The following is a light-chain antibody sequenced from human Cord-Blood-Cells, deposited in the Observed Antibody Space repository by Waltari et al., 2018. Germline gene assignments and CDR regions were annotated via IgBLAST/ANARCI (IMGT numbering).Light chain of an antibody. CDR2: EGS. CDR1: SSDVGRYNL. V-gene: IGLV2-23*01. J-gene: IGLJ3*02. CDR3: CSYAGSSRV. Sequence: QSALTQPASVSGSPGQSITISCTGTSSDVGRYNLVSWYQQHPDKAPQPVIYEGSKRTSGVSNRFSGSKSGNTASLTISGLQAEDEADYYCCSYAGSSRVFGGGTKLTVL.